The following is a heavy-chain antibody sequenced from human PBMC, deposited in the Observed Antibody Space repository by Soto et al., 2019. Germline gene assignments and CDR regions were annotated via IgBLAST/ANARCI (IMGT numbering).Heavy chain of an antibody. Sequence: SETLSLTCTVSGGSISSCSCYWGWVRQPPGKRLKCIGSVYCSGRTYYNPSLNSRVTVSVDTSKNQFSLKVTSVTAADTAVYYCARLYGYSSRNSCHGHYAMDVWGQGTTVTVSS. CDR2: VYCSGRT. J-gene: IGHJ6*02. D-gene: IGHD2-2*01. V-gene: IGHV4-39*01. CDR3: ARLYGYSSRNSCHGHYAMDV. CDR1: GGSISSCSCY.